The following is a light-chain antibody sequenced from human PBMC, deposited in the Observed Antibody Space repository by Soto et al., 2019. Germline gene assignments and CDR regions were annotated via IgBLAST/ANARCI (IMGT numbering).Light chain of an antibody. Sequence: DIQMTKSPSTLSASVGDRVTITCRASQSISSWLAWYQQKPGKAPKLLIYDASSLESGVPSRFSGSGSGTEFTLTISSLQPDDFATYYCQQYNSYPTFGQGTKV. CDR3: QQYNSYPT. J-gene: IGKJ1*01. CDR2: DAS. V-gene: IGKV1-5*01. CDR1: QSISSW.